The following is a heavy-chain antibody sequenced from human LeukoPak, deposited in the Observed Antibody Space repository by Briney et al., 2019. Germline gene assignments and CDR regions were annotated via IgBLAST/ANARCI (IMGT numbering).Heavy chain of an antibody. J-gene: IGHJ4*02. V-gene: IGHV4-4*09. CDR1: GVSTSSYY. CDR2: IYTSGST. CDR3: ARHVSTSEAENFDY. D-gene: IGHD3-10*02. Sequence: SETLSLTCTVSGVSTSSYYWSWIRQPPGKGLEWIGYIYTSGSTNHNPSLKSRVTISVDTSKNQFSLKLSSVTAADTAVYYCARHVSTSEAENFDYWGQGTLVTVSS.